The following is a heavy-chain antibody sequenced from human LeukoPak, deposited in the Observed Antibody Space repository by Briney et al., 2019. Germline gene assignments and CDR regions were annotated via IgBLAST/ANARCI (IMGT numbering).Heavy chain of an antibody. J-gene: IGHJ5*02. CDR3: ARLAISSHNWFDP. CDR2: IYYSGST. Sequence: SETLSLTCTVSGGSISSSSYYWGWIRQPPGKGLEWIGSIYYSGSTYYNPSLKSRVTISVDTSKNQFSLKLSSVTAADTAVYYCARLAISSHNWFDPWGQGTLVTVSS. V-gene: IGHV4-39*01. CDR1: GGSISSSSYY. D-gene: IGHD3-3*02.